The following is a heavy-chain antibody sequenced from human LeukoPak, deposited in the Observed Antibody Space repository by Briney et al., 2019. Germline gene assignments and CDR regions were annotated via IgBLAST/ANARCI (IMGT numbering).Heavy chain of an antibody. V-gene: IGHV3-30-3*01. Sequence: GGSLRLSCAASGFTFSSYAMHWVRQAPGKGLEWVAVKSYDGSNKYYADSVKGRFTISRDNSKNTLYLQMNSLRAEDTAVYYCARNRYCSGGSCSGLFDYWGQGTLVTVSS. J-gene: IGHJ4*02. CDR3: ARNRYCSGGSCSGLFDY. CDR1: GFTFSSYA. CDR2: KSYDGSNK. D-gene: IGHD2-15*01.